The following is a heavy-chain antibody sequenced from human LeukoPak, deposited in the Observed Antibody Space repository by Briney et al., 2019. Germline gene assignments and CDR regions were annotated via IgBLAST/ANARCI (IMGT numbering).Heavy chain of an antibody. J-gene: IGHJ6*03. D-gene: IGHD3-10*01. CDR3: ARVFDSGSQAYFYYMDV. V-gene: IGHV4-59*01. Sequence: SSETLSLTCTVSGGSISSYYWSWIRQPPGKGLEWIGYIYYSGSTNYNPSLKSRVTISVDTSKNQFSLKVSSVTAADTAVYYCARVFDSGSQAYFYYMDVWGKGTTVTISS. CDR2: IYYSGST. CDR1: GGSISSYY.